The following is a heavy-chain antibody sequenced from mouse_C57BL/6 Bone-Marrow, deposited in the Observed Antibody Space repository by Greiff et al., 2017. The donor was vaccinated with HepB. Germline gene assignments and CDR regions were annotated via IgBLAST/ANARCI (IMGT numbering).Heavy chain of an antibody. CDR1: GFTFTDYY. CDR2: IRNKANGYTT. D-gene: IGHD2-3*01. J-gene: IGHJ2*01. Sequence: DVKLVESGGGLVQPGGSLSLSCAASGFTFTDYYMSWVRQPPGKALEWLGFIRNKANGYTTEYSASVKGRFTISRDNSQSILYLQMNALRAEDSATYYCARRGGYYYFDYWGQGTTLTVSS. V-gene: IGHV7-3*01. CDR3: ARRGGYYYFDY.